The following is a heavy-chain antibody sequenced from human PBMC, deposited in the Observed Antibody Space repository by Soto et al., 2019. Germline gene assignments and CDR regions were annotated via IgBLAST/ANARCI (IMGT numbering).Heavy chain of an antibody. V-gene: IGHV4-39*01. D-gene: IGHD5-12*01. CDR3: ARHLSPLARNSGYAYYFDY. CDR2: IYYSGST. CDR1: NGSINSSSYY. Sequence: SETLSLTCTVSNGSINSSSYYWGWIRQPPGKGLEWIGSIYYSGSTYYNASLKSRVTISVDTSKNQFSLKLSSVTAADTAVYYCARHLSPLARNSGYAYYFDYWGQGTGVTVSS. J-gene: IGHJ4*02.